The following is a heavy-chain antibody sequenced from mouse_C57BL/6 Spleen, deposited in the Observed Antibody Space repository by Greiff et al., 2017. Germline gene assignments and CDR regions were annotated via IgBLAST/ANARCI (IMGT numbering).Heavy chain of an antibody. CDR2: ISSGSSTI. CDR3: ARRDWGYAMDY. Sequence: EVQLVESGGGLVKPGGSLKLSCAASGFTFSDYGMHWARQAPEKGLEWVAYISSGSSTIYYADTVKGRFTISRDNAKNTLFLQMTSLRSEDTAMYYCARRDWGYAMDYWGQGTSVTVSS. V-gene: IGHV5-17*01. D-gene: IGHD4-1*01. CDR1: GFTFSDYG. J-gene: IGHJ4*01.